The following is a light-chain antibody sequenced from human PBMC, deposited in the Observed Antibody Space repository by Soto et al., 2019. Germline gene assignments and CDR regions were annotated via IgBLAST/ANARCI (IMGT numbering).Light chain of an antibody. V-gene: IGKV1-5*01. CDR2: DAS. CDR1: HSINDW. CDR3: QQYNSYPLT. J-gene: IGKJ4*01. Sequence: DNPLTHSPSSRSASVGDRVTITCRARHSINDWLAWYQQKPGKAPKLLIYDASSLESGVPSRFSGSGSGTEFTLTISSLQPDDFATYYCQQYNSYPLTFGGGTKVDIK.